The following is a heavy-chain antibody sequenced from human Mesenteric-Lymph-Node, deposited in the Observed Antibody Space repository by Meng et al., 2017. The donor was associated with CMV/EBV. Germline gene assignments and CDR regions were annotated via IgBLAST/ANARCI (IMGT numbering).Heavy chain of an antibody. CDR2: IYSGGGRT. CDR3: AKTRIAANNYGMDV. V-gene: IGHV3-23*03. Sequence: GESLKISCKASGFDLSYYGMHWVRQAPGKGLEWVSVIYSGGGRTYYADSVKGRFSISRDDSKNTQYLQMNSLRAEDTAVYYCAKTRIAANNYGMDVWGRGTTVTVSS. J-gene: IGHJ6*02. CDR1: GFDLSYYG. D-gene: IGHD1-14*01.